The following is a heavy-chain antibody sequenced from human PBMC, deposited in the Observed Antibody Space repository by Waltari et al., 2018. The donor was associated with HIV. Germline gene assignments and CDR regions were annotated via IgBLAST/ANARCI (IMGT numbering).Heavy chain of an antibody. CDR1: GFSFSTSW. CDR3: ATGFVPGY. J-gene: IGHJ4*02. D-gene: IGHD3-10*01. V-gene: IGHV3-7*01. Sequence: EVQLVESGGGLVQPGESLRLSCKASGFSFSTSWMSWVRQSPGKGLEWVANMKEDGSEKRYADSVKGRFIISRDNAMNSLYLQMNNLRAEDTAVYYCATGFVPGYWGQGTLVTVSS. CDR2: MKEDGSEK.